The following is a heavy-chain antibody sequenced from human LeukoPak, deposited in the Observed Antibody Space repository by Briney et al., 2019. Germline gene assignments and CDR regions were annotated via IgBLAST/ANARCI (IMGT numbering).Heavy chain of an antibody. Sequence: WASVKVSCKASGYTFTNYGISWVRQAPGQGLEWMGGIIPIFGTANYAQKFQGRVTITTDESTSTAYMELSSLRSEDTAVYYCATTTDYYDSSGHIRHYFDYWGQGTLVTVSS. CDR1: GYTFTNYG. CDR3: ATTTDYYDSSGHIRHYFDY. V-gene: IGHV1-69*05. CDR2: IIPIFGTA. D-gene: IGHD3-22*01. J-gene: IGHJ4*02.